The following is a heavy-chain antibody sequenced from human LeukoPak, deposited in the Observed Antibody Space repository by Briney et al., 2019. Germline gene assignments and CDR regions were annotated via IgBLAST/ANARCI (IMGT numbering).Heavy chain of an antibody. Sequence: GGSLRLSCAASGFTFSSYAMNWVRQAPGKGLEWVSAISSSGGSTYYADSVKGRFTISRDSSKNTLYLQMNRLRAEDTAIYYCATQDTAMVVYYFDYWGQGTLVTVSS. J-gene: IGHJ4*02. CDR1: GFTFSSYA. CDR3: ATQDTAMVVYYFDY. CDR2: ISSSGGST. D-gene: IGHD5-18*01. V-gene: IGHV3-23*01.